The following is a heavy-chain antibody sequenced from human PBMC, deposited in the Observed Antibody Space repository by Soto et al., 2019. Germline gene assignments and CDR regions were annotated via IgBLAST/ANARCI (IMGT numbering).Heavy chain of an antibody. Sequence: EVQLLESGGGLLQPGGSLRLSCAASGFTFSSFALSWVRQAPGKGLEWVSSISGSGGSTYYADSVKGRFTISRDNSKNTLFMHMNSLRVEDTAVYFCAKERRTYGGGRDPFDSWGQGTLVTVSS. J-gene: IGHJ4*02. V-gene: IGHV3-23*01. CDR2: ISGSGGST. CDR1: GFTFSSFA. D-gene: IGHD3-3*02. CDR3: AKERRTYGGGRDPFDS.